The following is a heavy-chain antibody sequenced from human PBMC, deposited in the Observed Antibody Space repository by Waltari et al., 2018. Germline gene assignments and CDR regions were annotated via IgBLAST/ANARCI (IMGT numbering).Heavy chain of an antibody. J-gene: IGHJ5*02. CDR2: IYYSGST. CDR1: GGSISSSSYY. V-gene: IGHV4-39*01. Sequence: QLQLQESGPGLVKPSETLSLTCTVSGGSISSSSYYWGWIRQSPGKGLEWIGSIYYSGSTYYNPTLKCRVTISGDTSKNQFSLELSSVTAADTAVYYCARHWKKSGYRFDPWGQGTLVTVSS. D-gene: IGHD5-12*01. CDR3: ARHWKKSGYRFDP.